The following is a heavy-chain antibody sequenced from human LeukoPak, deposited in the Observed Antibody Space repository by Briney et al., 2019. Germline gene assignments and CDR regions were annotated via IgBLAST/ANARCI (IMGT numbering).Heavy chain of an antibody. D-gene: IGHD6-13*01. CDR3: ARDRIAAACMDV. CDR1: GFTFSSYA. V-gene: IGHV3-21*01. Sequence: GGSLRLSCAASGFTFSSYALSWVRQAPGKGLEWVSSISSSSSYIYYADSVKGRFTISRDNAKNSLYLQMNSLRAEDTAVYYCARDRIAAACMDVWGQGTTVTVSS. CDR2: ISSSSSYI. J-gene: IGHJ6*02.